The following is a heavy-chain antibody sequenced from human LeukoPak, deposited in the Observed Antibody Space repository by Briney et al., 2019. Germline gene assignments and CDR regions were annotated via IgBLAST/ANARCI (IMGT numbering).Heavy chain of an antibody. J-gene: IGHJ4*02. Sequence: ASVKVSCKASGYTFTGYYMHWVRQAPGQGLEWMGWINPNSGGTNYAQKFQGRVTMTRDTSISTAYMELSRLRSDDTAVYYCARVIVVVPAATTDYWGQGTLVTVSS. CDR3: ARVIVVVPAATTDY. CDR1: GYTFTGYY. V-gene: IGHV1-2*02. D-gene: IGHD2-2*01. CDR2: INPNSGGT.